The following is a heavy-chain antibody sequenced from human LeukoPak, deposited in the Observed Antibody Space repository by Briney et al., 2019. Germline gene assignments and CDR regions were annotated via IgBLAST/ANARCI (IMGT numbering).Heavy chain of an antibody. CDR2: IYYSGST. Sequence: PSETLSLTCTVSGGSISSSSYYWGWIRQPPGKGLEWIGSIYYSGSTYYNPSLKSRVTISVDTSKNQFSLKLSSVTAADTAVYYCARRWLQKDAFDIWGQGTMVTVSS. V-gene: IGHV4-39*07. D-gene: IGHD5-24*01. CDR1: GGSISSSSYY. J-gene: IGHJ3*02. CDR3: ARRWLQKDAFDI.